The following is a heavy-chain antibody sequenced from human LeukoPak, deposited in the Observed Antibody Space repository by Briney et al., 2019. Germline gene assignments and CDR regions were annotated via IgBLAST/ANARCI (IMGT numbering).Heavy chain of an antibody. Sequence: PSETLSLTCTVSGVSICSSSYYWGWIRQPPGKGLEWIGSIYYSGSTYYNPSLKSRVTISVDTSKHQFSLKLSSVTAADTAVYYCARNEGLDFWSGYYPSGFYYWGQGNLVTVSS. CDR1: GVSICSSSYY. V-gene: IGHV4-39*01. J-gene: IGHJ4*02. D-gene: IGHD3-3*01. CDR2: IYYSGST. CDR3: ARNEGLDFWSGYYPSGFYY.